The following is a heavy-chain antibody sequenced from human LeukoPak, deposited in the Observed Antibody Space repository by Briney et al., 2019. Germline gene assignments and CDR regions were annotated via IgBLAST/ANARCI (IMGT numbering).Heavy chain of an antibody. CDR1: GGSFSGYY. Sequence: SETLSLTCAVYGGSFSGYYWSWIRQPPGKGLEWIGEINHSGSTNYNPSLKSRVTISVDTSKNQFSLKLSSVTAADTAVYYCARGRRVRGVITTTVYYYYYMDVWGKGTPVTVSS. CDR3: ARGRRVRGVITTTVYYYYYMDV. V-gene: IGHV4-34*01. J-gene: IGHJ6*03. D-gene: IGHD3-10*01. CDR2: INHSGST.